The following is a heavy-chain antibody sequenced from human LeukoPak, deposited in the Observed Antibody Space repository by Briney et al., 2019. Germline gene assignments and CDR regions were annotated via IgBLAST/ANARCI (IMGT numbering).Heavy chain of an antibody. CDR2: IWYDGSNK. CDR3: ARDPSIRRTVTTPLDY. CDR1: GFTFSSYG. J-gene: IGHJ4*02. D-gene: IGHD4-17*01. Sequence: GRSLRLSCAASGFTFSSYGMHWVRQAPGKGLEWVAVIWYDGSNKYYADSVKGRFTISRDNSKNTLYLQMNSLRAEDTAVYYCARDPSIRRTVTTPLDYWGQGTLVTVSS. V-gene: IGHV3-33*01.